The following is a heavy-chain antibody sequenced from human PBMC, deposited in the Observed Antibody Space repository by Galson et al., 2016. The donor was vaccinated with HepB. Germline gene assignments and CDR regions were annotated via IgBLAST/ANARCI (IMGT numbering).Heavy chain of an antibody. V-gene: IGHV5-10-1*01. CDR3: ARQRYYYDSSGYYYALGY. D-gene: IGHD3-22*01. Sequence: QSGAEVKKPGESLRISCKGSGYSFTRYWISWVRQMPGKGLEWMGRIDPSDSYTNYSPSFQGHVTISADKSISTAYLQWSSLKASDTAMYYCARQRYYYDSSGYYYALGYWGQGTLVTVSS. CDR2: IDPSDSYT. J-gene: IGHJ4*02. CDR1: GYSFTRYW.